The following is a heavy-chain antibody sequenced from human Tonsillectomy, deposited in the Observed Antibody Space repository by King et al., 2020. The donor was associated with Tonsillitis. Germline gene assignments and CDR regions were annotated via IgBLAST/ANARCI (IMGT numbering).Heavy chain of an antibody. Sequence: AQLVQSGAEVRKPGASMKVSCKASEYIFTGYFMHWVRQAPGQGLEWMGWINPNSGDTNYAPKFRGRVTMTRDTSSSTAYMELSRLRFDDTAVYYCAREGDKTPAMFFWGQGILATVSS. D-gene: IGHD3-16*01. V-gene: IGHV1-2*02. CDR1: EYIFTGYF. CDR2: INPNSGDT. CDR3: AREGDKTPAMFF. J-gene: IGHJ4*02.